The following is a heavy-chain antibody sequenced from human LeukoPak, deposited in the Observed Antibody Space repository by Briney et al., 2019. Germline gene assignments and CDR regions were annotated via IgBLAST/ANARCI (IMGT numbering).Heavy chain of an antibody. CDR3: ARGAELLWFGESYAAFFDY. V-gene: IGHV4-30-2*01. D-gene: IGHD3-10*01. CDR2: IYHSGST. Sequence: SQTLSLTCTVSGGSISSGGYYWSWIRQPPGKGLEWIGYIYHSGSTYYNPSLKSRVTISVDRSKNQFSLKLSSVTAADTAVYYCARGAELLWFGESYAAFFDYWGQGTLVTVSS. J-gene: IGHJ4*02. CDR1: GGSISSGGYY.